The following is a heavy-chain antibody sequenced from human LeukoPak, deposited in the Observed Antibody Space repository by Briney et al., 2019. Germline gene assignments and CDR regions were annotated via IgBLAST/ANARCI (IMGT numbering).Heavy chain of an antibody. J-gene: IGHJ3*02. CDR1: GYSISSSNW. CDR3: ARDRTYSSGWPDAFDI. D-gene: IGHD6-19*01. Sequence: SETLSLTCAVSGYSISSSNWWGWIRQPPGKGLEWIGSIYYSGSTYYNPSLKSRVTISVDTSKNQFSLKLSSVTAADTAVYYCARDRTYSSGWPDAFDIWGQGTMVTVSS. V-gene: IGHV4-28*03. CDR2: IYYSGST.